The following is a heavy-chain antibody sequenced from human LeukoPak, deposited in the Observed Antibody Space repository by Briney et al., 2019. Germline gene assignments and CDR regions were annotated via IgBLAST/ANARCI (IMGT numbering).Heavy chain of an antibody. CDR3: ARDKGAATEERSDY. CDR2: IKFDGNDK. D-gene: IGHD1-26*01. V-gene: IGHV3-7*01. J-gene: IGHJ4*02. Sequence: GGSLRLSCAASGFTFSNYWMSWVRQAPGKGLEWVANIKFDGNDKFYVDSVKGRFTISRDNSKNMLHLQMNSLRAEDTAVYYCARDKGAATEERSDYWGQGTLVTVSS. CDR1: GFTFSNYW.